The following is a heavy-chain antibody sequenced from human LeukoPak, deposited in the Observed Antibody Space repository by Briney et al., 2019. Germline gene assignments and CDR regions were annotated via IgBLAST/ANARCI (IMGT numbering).Heavy chain of an antibody. CDR3: AKDRPNYHESNGHYYRPNGDY. V-gene: IGHV3-23*01. CDR2: ITSSGGGT. D-gene: IGHD3-22*01. CDR1: GFTFNIYA. J-gene: IGHJ4*02. Sequence: GGSLRLSCAASGFTFNIYAMSWVRQAPGKGLGWVSSITSSGGGTFYADSVKDRFTISRDNSKNTLYLQMSRLGAEDTAVYYCAKDRPNYHESNGHYYRPNGDYWGQGTLVTVSS.